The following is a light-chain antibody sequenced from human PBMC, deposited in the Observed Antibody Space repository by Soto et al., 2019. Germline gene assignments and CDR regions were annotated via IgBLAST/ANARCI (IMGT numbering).Light chain of an antibody. J-gene: IGKJ1*01. Sequence: DIQMTQSPSSLSASVGDRVTITCQASQDISNYLNWYQQKPGKAPKLLIYDASNLETGVPSRFSGSGCGTDFTFTISSRQPEDIATYYCQQYDNLPWTFGQGTKVEIK. CDR2: DAS. CDR3: QQYDNLPWT. CDR1: QDISNY. V-gene: IGKV1-33*01.